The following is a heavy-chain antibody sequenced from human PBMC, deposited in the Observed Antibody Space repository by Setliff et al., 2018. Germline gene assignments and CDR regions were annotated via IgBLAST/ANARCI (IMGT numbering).Heavy chain of an antibody. Sequence: EASVKVSCKTSGYTFTNYNMDWVRQAPGQGLEWMGWIDTDTGNPTYAQGFTGRFVFSLDTSVSTAYLTINSLEPEDTAVYFCARGGIATGRGYWGQGTLVTSPQ. CDR3: ARGGIATGRGY. D-gene: IGHD6-13*01. V-gene: IGHV7-4-1*02. CDR2: IDTDTGNP. J-gene: IGHJ4*02. CDR1: GYTFTNYN.